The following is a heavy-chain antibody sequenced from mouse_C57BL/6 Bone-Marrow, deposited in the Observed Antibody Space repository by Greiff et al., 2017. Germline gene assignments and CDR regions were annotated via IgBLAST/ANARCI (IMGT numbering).Heavy chain of an antibody. Sequence: QVHVKQPGAELVRPGSSVKLSCKASGYTFTSYWMHWVKQRPIQGLEWIGNIDPSDSETNYNQKFKDKATLTVDKSSSTAYMQLSSLTSEDSAVYYCARGGYWGQGTTLTVSS. CDR2: IDPSDSET. CDR1: GYTFTSYW. J-gene: IGHJ2*01. CDR3: ARGGY. V-gene: IGHV1-52*01.